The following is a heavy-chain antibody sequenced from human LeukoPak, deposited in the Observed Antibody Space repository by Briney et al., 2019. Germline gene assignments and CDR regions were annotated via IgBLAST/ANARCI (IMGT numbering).Heavy chain of an antibody. Sequence: ASVKVSCKASGYTFTAYYMHWVRQAPGQGLEWMGWINPNSGGTNYAQKFQGRVIMTRDTSTSTVYMELSSLRSEDTAVYYCARLKEGDYWGQGTLVTVSS. CDR1: GYTFTAYY. CDR3: ARLKEGDY. CDR2: INPNSGGT. J-gene: IGHJ4*02. V-gene: IGHV1-2*02.